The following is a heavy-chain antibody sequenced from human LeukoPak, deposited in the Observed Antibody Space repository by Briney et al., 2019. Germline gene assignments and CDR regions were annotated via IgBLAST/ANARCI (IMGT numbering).Heavy chain of an antibody. Sequence: SETLSLTCTVSGGSISGSSYYWGWIRQPPGKGLEWIGSIYYSGSTYYNPSLKSRVTMSVDTSKNQFSLKLSSVTAADTAVFYCARDRSGIAADWGQGILVTVSS. J-gene: IGHJ4*02. D-gene: IGHD6-25*01. V-gene: IGHV4-39*07. CDR3: ARDRSGIAAD. CDR2: IYYSGST. CDR1: GGSISGSSYY.